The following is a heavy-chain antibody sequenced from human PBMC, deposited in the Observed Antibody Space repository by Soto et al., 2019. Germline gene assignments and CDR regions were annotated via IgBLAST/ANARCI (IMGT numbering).Heavy chain of an antibody. Sequence: QVQLQESGPGLVKPSETLSLTCTVSGGSISGYYWTWIRQPAGKGLEWIGRIYTSGSTNYNPSLKSRVTMSVDTSKNQFSLKLSSVTAADTAVYYCHSSNPPYGMDVWGQGTTVTVSS. CDR3: HSSNPPYGMDV. J-gene: IGHJ6*02. V-gene: IGHV4-4*07. CDR1: GGSISGYY. CDR2: IYTSGST. D-gene: IGHD6-13*01.